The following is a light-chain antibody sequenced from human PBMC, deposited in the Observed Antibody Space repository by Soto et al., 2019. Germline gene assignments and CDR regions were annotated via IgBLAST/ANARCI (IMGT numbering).Light chain of an antibody. V-gene: IGKV3-11*01. CDR3: HKRINWPPLYT. CDR2: DAS. J-gene: IGKJ2*01. CDR1: QSVSSY. Sequence: EIVLTQSPATLSLSPGERATLSCRASQSVSSYLAWYQQKPGQAPRLLIYDASNRATGIPPRFSGSGSGTDFTLNISSLEPEDFAVYNCHKRINWPPLYTFGQGTKLAIK.